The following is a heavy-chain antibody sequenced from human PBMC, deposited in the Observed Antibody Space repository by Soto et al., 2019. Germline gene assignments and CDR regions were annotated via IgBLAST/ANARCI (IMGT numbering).Heavy chain of an antibody. J-gene: IGHJ4*02. D-gene: IGHD3-10*01. CDR3: ARGNTGRDY. V-gene: IGHV4-34*01. CDR1: GGSFSGYY. Sequence: QVQLQQWGAGLLKPSETLSLTCPVYGGSFSGYYWSWIRQPPGKGLEWIGEINHSGSTNYNPSLKSRVTISVDTSKNQFSLKLSSVTAADTAVYYCARGNTGRDYWGQGTLVTVSS. CDR2: INHSGST.